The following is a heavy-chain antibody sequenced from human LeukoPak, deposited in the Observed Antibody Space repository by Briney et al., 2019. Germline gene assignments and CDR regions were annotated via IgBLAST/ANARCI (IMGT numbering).Heavy chain of an antibody. V-gene: IGHV3-30*03. CDR1: GFTFSSYG. D-gene: IGHD4-17*01. CDR2: ISYDGSNK. CDR3: ALPYGDYPEYFQH. J-gene: IGHJ1*01. Sequence: GRSLRLSCAASGFTFSSYGMHWVRQAPGKGLEWVAVISYDGSNKYYADSVKGRFTISRDNSKNTLYLQMNSLRAEDTAVYYCALPYGDYPEYFQHWGQGTLVTVSS.